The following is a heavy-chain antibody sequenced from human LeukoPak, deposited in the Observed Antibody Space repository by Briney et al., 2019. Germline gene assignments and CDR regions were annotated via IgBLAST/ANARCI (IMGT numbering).Heavy chain of an antibody. CDR2: IIPNSGAT. CDR1: GGTFTGYA. Sequence: SVKVSCKASGGTFTGYAISWVRQAPGQGLEWMGRIIPNSGATNYAQKFQGRVTITADESTSTAYMELSRLRSEDTAVYYCARGTEPRYQLLLFWGEGTLVTVSS. CDR3: ARGTEPRYQLLLF. D-gene: IGHD2-2*01. V-gene: IGHV1-69*13. J-gene: IGHJ4*02.